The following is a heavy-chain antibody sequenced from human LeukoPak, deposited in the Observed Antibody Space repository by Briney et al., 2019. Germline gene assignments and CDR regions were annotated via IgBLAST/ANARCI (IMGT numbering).Heavy chain of an antibody. D-gene: IGHD4/OR15-4a*01. CDR2: ITSSSSSI. CDR1: GFTFSIYT. Sequence: GGSLRLSCIASGFTFSIYTMSWVRQAPGKGLEWVSSITSSSSSIYSADSVKGRLTISRDNAKNSLYLEMNGLRDEDTAVYYCARDLAWGAYWGQGTLVTVSS. J-gene: IGHJ4*02. CDR3: ARDLAWGAY. V-gene: IGHV3-21*01.